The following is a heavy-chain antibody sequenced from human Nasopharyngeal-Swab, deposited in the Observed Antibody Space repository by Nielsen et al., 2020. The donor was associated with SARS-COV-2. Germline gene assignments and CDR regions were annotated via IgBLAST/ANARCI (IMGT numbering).Heavy chain of an antibody. Sequence: GESLKISCVGTGFTFSSFWMNWVRQAPGKGLEWVSNINGDGSARYYVYSVRGRFTVSRDNAKNSLYLQMKSLRVEDTALYYCVKHQGSSSDQWGQGTLVTVSS. V-gene: IGHV3-7*01. CDR1: GFTFSSFW. J-gene: IGHJ4*02. CDR2: INGDGSAR. CDR3: VKHQGSSSDQ.